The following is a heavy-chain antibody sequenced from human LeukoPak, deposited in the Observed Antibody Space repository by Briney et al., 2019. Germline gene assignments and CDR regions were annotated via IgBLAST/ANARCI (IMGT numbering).Heavy chain of an antibody. CDR3: AEDPPTEYSSYVDP. J-gene: IGHJ5*02. V-gene: IGHV3-30*02. CDR1: GFTFSNYG. Sequence: PGGSLRLSCAASGFTFSNYGMHWVRQAPGKGLEWVAFIRYDGSNKYYADSVKGRFTISRDNSKNTLYLQMNSPRAGDMAVYYCAEDPPTEYSSYVDPWGQGTLVTVSS. D-gene: IGHD6-6*01. CDR2: IRYDGSNK.